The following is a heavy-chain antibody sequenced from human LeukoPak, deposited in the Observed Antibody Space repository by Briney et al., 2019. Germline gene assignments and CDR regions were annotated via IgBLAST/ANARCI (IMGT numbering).Heavy chain of an antibody. V-gene: IGHV3-23*01. CDR2: ISGSGGST. J-gene: IGHJ4*02. CDR1: GFTFSSYA. D-gene: IGHD3-22*01. Sequence: PGGSLRLSCAASGFTFSSYAMSWVRQAPGKGLEWVSAISGSGGSTYYAASVKGRFTISRDNSKNTLYLQMNSLRAEDTAVYYCAKTVPEGYYYDSSGYYFDYWGQGTLVTVSS. CDR3: AKTVPEGYYYDSSGYYFDY.